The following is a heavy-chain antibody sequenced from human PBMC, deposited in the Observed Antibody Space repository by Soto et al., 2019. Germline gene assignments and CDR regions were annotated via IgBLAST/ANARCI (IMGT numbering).Heavy chain of an antibody. D-gene: IGHD1-26*01. Sequence: QVHLVQSGAEVKEPGASVKVSCKASGYTFTSYAISWVRQAPGQGLEWMGWLSAYNGNTNYAQNGQGRVTVTTDTSTDTAYMELRSLRSDDTAVYYCATVVGAVPYWGQGTMVTVSS. V-gene: IGHV1-18*01. CDR3: ATVVGAVPY. CDR2: LSAYNGNT. CDR1: GYTFTSYA. J-gene: IGHJ4*02.